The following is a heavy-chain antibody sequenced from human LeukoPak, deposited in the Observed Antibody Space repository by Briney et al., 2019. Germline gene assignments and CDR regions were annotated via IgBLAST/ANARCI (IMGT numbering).Heavy chain of an antibody. V-gene: IGHV4-34*01. Sequence: SETLSLTCAVYGGSFSGYYWSWIRQPPGKGLEWIGEINHSGSTNYNSSLKSRVTISVDTSKNQFSLKLSSVTAADTAVYYCARMGAIAGASANPDHWGQGTLVTVSS. D-gene: IGHD6-13*01. CDR1: GGSFSGYY. CDR3: ARMGAIAGASANPDH. J-gene: IGHJ4*02. CDR2: INHSGST.